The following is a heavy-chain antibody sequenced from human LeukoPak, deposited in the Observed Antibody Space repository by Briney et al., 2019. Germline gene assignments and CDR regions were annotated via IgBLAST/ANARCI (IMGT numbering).Heavy chain of an antibody. J-gene: IGHJ4*02. V-gene: IGHV3-30*02. CDR3: AKDSIPAFGSGEPN. Sequence: PGGSLRLSCAASGFTFSSYGMHWVRQAPGKGLEWVAFIRYDGSNKYYADSVKGRFTISRDNSKNTLYLQMNSLRAEDTAVYYCAKDSIPAFGSGEPNWGQGTLVTVSS. D-gene: IGHD3-3*01. CDR1: GFTFSSYG. CDR2: IRYDGSNK.